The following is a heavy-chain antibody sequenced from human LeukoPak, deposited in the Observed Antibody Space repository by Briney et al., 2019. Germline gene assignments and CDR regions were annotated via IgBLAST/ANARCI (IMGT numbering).Heavy chain of an antibody. V-gene: IGHV4-59*08. Sequence: SETLSLTCTVSGGPISSYYWSWIRQPPGKGLEWIGYIYYSGSTNYNPSLKSRVTISVDTSKNQFSLKLSSVAAADTAVYYCARLRYYDSSGSEIVDPWGQGTLVTVSS. D-gene: IGHD3-22*01. J-gene: IGHJ5*02. CDR1: GGPISSYY. CDR3: ARLRYYDSSGSEIVDP. CDR2: IYYSGST.